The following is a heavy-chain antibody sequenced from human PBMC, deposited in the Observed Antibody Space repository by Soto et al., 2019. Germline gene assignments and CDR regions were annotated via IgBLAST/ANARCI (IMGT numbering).Heavy chain of an antibody. CDR2: ISYDGSDK. J-gene: IGHJ4*02. CDR3: SKDLEGLRGLVDSSFCFGY. CDR1: GFTFNSYG. D-gene: IGHD3-16*02. V-gene: IGHV3-30*18. Sequence: GGSLRLSCAASGFTFNSYGMHWARQATGKGLEWVAVISYDGSDKYYADSVKGRFTISRDNSKNTLYLQMNSLRAEDTAVYYCSKDLEGLRGLVDSSFCFGYWGQGTLVTGSS.